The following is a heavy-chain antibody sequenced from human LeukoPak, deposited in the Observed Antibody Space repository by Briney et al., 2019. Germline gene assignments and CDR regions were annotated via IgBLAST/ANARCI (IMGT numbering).Heavy chain of an antibody. Sequence: SETLSLTCAVYGGSFSGYYWSWIRQPPGKGLEWIGEINHSGSTNYNPSLKSRVTISVDTSKNQFSLKLSSVTAADTAVYYCARDNDAFDIWGQGTMVTVSS. V-gene: IGHV4-34*01. CDR2: INHSGST. J-gene: IGHJ3*02. CDR3: ARDNDAFDI. CDR1: GGSFSGYY.